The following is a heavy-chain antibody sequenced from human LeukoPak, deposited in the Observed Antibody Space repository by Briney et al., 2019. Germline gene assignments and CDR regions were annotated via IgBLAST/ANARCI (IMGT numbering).Heavy chain of an antibody. CDR3: TRDPPPFN. CDR1: AFPFGDYT. V-gene: IGHV3-49*03. CDR2: IRNEADGGTA. Sequence: GASLRLSCAGSAFPFGDYTMTWLRQAPGKGLEWVGFIRNEADGGTAEYAASVKGRFTVSRDDSKSIAYLQMNSLKAEDTAVYYCTRDPPPFNWGQGTLVTVSS. J-gene: IGHJ4*02.